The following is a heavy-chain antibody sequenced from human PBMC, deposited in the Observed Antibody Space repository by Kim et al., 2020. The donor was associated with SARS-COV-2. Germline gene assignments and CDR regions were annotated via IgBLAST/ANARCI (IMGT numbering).Heavy chain of an antibody. CDR1: GGSFSGYY. CDR3: ARGGNYDILTGYYYGKRNYFDY. D-gene: IGHD3-9*01. V-gene: IGHV4-34*01. J-gene: IGHJ4*02. CDR2: INHSGST. Sequence: SETLSLTCAVYGGSFSGYYWSWIRQPPGKGLEWIGEINHSGSTNYNPSLKSRVTISVDTSKNQFSLKLSSVTAADTAVYYCARGGNYDILTGYYYGKRNYFDYWGQGTLVTVSS.